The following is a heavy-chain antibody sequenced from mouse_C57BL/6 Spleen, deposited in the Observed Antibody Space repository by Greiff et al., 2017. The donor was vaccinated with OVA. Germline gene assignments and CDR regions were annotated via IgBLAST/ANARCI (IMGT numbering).Heavy chain of an antibody. V-gene: IGHV1-54*01. D-gene: IGHD2-14*01. CDR3: ASGGNYLDY. J-gene: IGHJ2*01. CDR1: GYAFTNYL. Sequence: QVQLKQSGAELVRPGTSVKVSCKASGYAFTNYLIEWVKQRPGQGLEWIGVINPGSGGTNYNEKFKGKATLTADKSSSTAYMQLSSLTSEDSAVYFCASGGNYLDYWGQGTTLTVSS. CDR2: INPGSGGT.